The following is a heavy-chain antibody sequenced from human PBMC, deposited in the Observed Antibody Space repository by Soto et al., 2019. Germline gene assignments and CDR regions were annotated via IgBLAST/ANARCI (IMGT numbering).Heavy chain of an antibody. CDR3: AKTETFNGYYNAFDY. J-gene: IGHJ4*02. V-gene: IGHV3-23*01. D-gene: IGHD3-9*01. CDR1: GFSFAGYA. CDR2: ISGGGGST. Sequence: LRLSCAASGFSFAGYALTWVRLAPGKGLEWVASISGGGGSTYYTDSVKGRFSISRDNSNRVVYLQMGSLTAGDTAVYYCAKTETFNGYYNAFDYWGQGTRVTVSS.